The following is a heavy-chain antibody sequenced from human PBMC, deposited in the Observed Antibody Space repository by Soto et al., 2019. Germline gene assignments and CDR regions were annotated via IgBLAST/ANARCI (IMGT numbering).Heavy chain of an antibody. V-gene: IGHV1-8*01. J-gene: IGHJ4*02. CDR2: MNPNSGNT. D-gene: IGHD3-9*01. CDR3: ARGRYFDWPYDFDY. CDR1: GYTFTRSD. Sequence: ASVKPSSKASGYTFTRSDINCVRQATGQGLEWMGWMNPNSGNTGYAQKFQGRVTMTRNTSISTAYMELSSLRSEDTAVYYCARGRYFDWPYDFDYWGQGTLVTVSS.